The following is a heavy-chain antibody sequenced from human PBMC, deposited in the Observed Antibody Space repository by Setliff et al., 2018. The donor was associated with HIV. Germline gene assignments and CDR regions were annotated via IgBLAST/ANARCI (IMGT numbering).Heavy chain of an antibody. V-gene: IGHV5-51*01. CDR2: IYPSDSDT. CDR3: ARLGPGPMFRTNFDY. D-gene: IGHD3-10*01. Sequence: PGESLKISCKGSGYSFTSNWIGWVRQMPGKGLEWMGIIYPSDSDTKYNPPFQGQVTISADKSITTAYLQWSGLKASDTAIYYCARLGPGPMFRTNFDYWGQGTQVTVSS. J-gene: IGHJ4*02. CDR1: GYSFTSNW.